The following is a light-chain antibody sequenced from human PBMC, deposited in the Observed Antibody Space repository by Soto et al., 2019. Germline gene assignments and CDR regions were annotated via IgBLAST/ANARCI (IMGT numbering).Light chain of an antibody. V-gene: IGKV1-39*01. Sequence: DIQMSQSPSSLSASVGDRVTMTCGASQSISSYLNWYQQKPGKAPKLLIYAASSLQSGVPSRFSGSGSGTDFTLTISSLQPEDFATYYCQQSYSTPQPFGQGTKVDNK. CDR3: QQSYSTPQP. J-gene: IGKJ1*01. CDR2: AAS. CDR1: QSISSY.